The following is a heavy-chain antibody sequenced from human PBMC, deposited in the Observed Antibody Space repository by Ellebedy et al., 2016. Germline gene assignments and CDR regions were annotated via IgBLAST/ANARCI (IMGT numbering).Heavy chain of an antibody. Sequence: GGSLRLSCAAPGFTFSNYIMSWVRQAPGKGLEGVAAILGVGGGPYHEDSVKGRFTISRDNSKTTLYLQMNSLRAEDTAIYYCAKGKDGWFDSWGQGALVTVSS. J-gene: IGHJ5*01. V-gene: IGHV3-23*01. CDR2: ILGVGGGP. D-gene: IGHD2-15*01. CDR3: AKGKDGWFDS. CDR1: GFTFSNYI.